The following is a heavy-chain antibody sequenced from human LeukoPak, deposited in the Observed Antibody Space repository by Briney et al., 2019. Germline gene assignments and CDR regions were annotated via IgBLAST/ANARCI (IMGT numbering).Heavy chain of an antibody. D-gene: IGHD2-21*01. CDR2: INSRGNDK. V-gene: IGHV3-21*01. CDR3: AREGSIVPHQDLDC. J-gene: IGHJ4*02. CDR1: GFTFRSHS. Sequence: GGSLRLSCAASGFTFRSHSMNWVRQAPGKGLEWVSSINSRGNDKYYAESVKGRFTISRDNAKNSLYLQMNNLRVEDTAVYYCAREGSIVPHQDLDCWGQGSLVTVSS.